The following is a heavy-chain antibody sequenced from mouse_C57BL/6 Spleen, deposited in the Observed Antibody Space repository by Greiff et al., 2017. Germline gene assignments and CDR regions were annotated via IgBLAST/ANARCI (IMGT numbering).Heavy chain of an antibody. CDR1: GYAFSSYW. D-gene: IGHD2-5*01. J-gene: IGHJ4*01. Sequence: VQLQQSGAELVKPGASVKISCKASGYAFSSYWMHWVKQRPGQGLEWIGQIYPGGGDTNYNAKFKGKATLTADKSSSTAYMQLSSLTSEDSAVYFGARDYSNYGRAMDDWGQGTSGTVSS. CDR3: ARDYSNYGRAMDD. CDR2: IYPGGGDT. V-gene: IGHV1-80*01.